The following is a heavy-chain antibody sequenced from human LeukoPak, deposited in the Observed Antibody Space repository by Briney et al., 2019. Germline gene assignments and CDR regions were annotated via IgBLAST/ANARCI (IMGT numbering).Heavy chain of an antibody. CDR1: GFTFRSYS. CDR2: ISSSSSTI. D-gene: IGHD4-11*01. J-gene: IGHJ4*02. CDR3: ARDLSHYTFDY. V-gene: IGHV3-48*01. Sequence: GGSLRLSCAASGFTFRSYSMNWVRHAPGKGLEWVSYISSSSSTIYYADSVKGRFTISRDNAKNSLYLQMNSLRAEDTAVYYCARDLSHYTFDYWGQGTLVTVSS.